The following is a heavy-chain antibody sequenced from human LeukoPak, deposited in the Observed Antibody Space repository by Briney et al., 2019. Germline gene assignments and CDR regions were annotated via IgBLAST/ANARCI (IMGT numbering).Heavy chain of an antibody. Sequence: GASLQISCKASGYSFTTYWIDWVRQMPGKVLEWMGSVYPGDSETRYSPSFQGQVTVSVDKSIDTAYLQWSSLRASDTAMYYCARRGQYTSSWYKYKYFDYWGQGALVTVSS. V-gene: IGHV5-51*01. J-gene: IGHJ4*02. D-gene: IGHD6-13*01. CDR1: GYSFTTYW. CDR3: ARRGQYTSSWYKYKYFDY. CDR2: VYPGDSET.